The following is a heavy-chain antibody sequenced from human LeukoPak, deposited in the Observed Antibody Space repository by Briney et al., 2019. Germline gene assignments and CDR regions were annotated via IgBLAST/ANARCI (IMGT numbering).Heavy chain of an antibody. CDR2: IGGIGGST. D-gene: IGHD6-19*01. J-gene: IGHJ4*02. CDR1: GFTFSSYA. Sequence: GGSLRLSCAASGFTFSSYAMSWVRQAPGKGLEWVSAIGGIGGSTYYADSVKGRFTISRDNPKNTLYLQMNSLRAEDTAVYYCAKDLSSGWSNFDYWGQGTLVTVSS. CDR3: AKDLSSGWSNFDY. V-gene: IGHV3-23*01.